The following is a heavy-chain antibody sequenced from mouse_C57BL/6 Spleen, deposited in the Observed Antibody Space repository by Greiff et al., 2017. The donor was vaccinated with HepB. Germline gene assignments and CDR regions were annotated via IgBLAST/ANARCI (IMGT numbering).Heavy chain of an antibody. D-gene: IGHD2-4*01. CDR3: ARHYDYPHGYFDV. Sequence: EVQLQQSGAELVKPGASVKLSCPASGFNIKDYYMPWVKQRTEPGLEWIGRIDPEDGETKYAPNFQGKATITADTSSNPAYLQLSSLTSEDTAVYYGARHYDYPHGYFDVGGTGTTVTVSS. J-gene: IGHJ1*03. CDR2: IDPEDGET. CDR1: GFNIKDYY. V-gene: IGHV14-2*01.